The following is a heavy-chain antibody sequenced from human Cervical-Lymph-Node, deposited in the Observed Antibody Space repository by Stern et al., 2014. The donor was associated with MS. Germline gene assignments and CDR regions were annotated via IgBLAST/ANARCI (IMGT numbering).Heavy chain of an antibody. CDR3: ARQNYWHLDL. J-gene: IGHJ2*01. CDR1: RFRFNEYY. Sequence: VQLVQSGGALVEPGGSLRLSCAASRFRFNEYYMSWIRQAPGKGLEWISYISTSGSGRVYADSVKGRFTISRDNAEHSMYLQMNSLRVEDTAIYYCARQNYWHLDLWGRGTLVTVSS. V-gene: IGHV3-11*01. CDR2: ISTSGSGR.